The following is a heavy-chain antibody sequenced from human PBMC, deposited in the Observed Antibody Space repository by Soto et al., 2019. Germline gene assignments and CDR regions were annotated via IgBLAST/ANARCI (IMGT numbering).Heavy chain of an antibody. D-gene: IGHD3-9*01. CDR3: VLRAGDY. CDR1: GFTFSSNS. Sequence: EVQLMESGGGVARPGGSLRLYCATSGFTFSSNSMNWVRQVPGKRLEWVSRIGAGDDTTYYTDSVEGRFTISRDYPKRTLYLQTNSGKAEDTAMNICVLRAGDYWGQGTLVTVSS. CDR2: IGAGDDTT. J-gene: IGHJ4*02. V-gene: IGHV3-23*01.